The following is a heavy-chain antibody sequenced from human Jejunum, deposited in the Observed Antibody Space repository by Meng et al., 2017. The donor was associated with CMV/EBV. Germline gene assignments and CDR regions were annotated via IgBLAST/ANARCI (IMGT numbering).Heavy chain of an antibody. CDR3: ARGGAPAGTSWPISWFDP. Sequence: VAGGPYYWSWIRQPPGKGLEWIASISYTESTNYNPSLKSRVTMSLDTSKKQFSLKVNSLTAADTAVYYCARGGAPAGTSWPISWFDPWGQGALVTVSS. CDR2: ISYTEST. J-gene: IGHJ5*02. V-gene: IGHV4-61*01. D-gene: IGHD6-13*01. CDR1: VAGGPYY.